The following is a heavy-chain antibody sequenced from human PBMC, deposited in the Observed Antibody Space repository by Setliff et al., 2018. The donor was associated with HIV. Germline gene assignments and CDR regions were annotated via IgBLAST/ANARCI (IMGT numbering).Heavy chain of an antibody. CDR2: IGSGDRGI. J-gene: IGHJ6*02. D-gene: IGHD1-26*01. V-gene: IGHV3-NL1*01. Sequence: GSLRLSCVVSGFTLSTYSMNWVRQAPGTGLEWISYIGSGDRGIYYADSVKGRVTISRDNSKNTLYLQMNSLRAEDTAVYYCAKDASGSYLQYYYGMDVWGQGTTVTVSS. CDR1: GFTLSTYS. CDR3: AKDASGSYLQYYYGMDV.